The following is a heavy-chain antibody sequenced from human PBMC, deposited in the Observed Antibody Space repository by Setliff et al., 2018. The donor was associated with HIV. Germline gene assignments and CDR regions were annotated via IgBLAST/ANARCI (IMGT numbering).Heavy chain of an antibody. V-gene: IGHV4-61*02. D-gene: IGHD1-1*01. Sequence: SETLSLTCTVSGGSISSGSYYWSWIRQPAGKGLEWIGRVYSSGGTNYNPSLKSRVTITVDTSKDQFSLKLSSVTAAGTAVYYCARTKTEMGYYYGMDVWGQGTTVTVSS. CDR3: ARTKTEMGYYYGMDV. J-gene: IGHJ6*02. CDR1: GGSISSGSYY. CDR2: VYSSGGT.